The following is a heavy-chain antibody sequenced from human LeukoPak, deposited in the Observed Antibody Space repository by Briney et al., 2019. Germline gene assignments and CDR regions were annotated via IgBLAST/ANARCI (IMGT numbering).Heavy chain of an antibody. V-gene: IGHV3-53*01. CDR2: IYSGGST. CDR1: GFTVSSNY. D-gene: IGHD4-17*01. J-gene: IGHJ6*02. CDR3: ATATTVTTPYYYYGMDV. Sequence: GGSLILSCAASGFTVSSNYMSWVRQAPGKGLEWVSVIYSGGSTYYADSVKGRFTISRDNSKNTLYLQMNSLRAEGTAVYYCATATTVTTPYYYYGMDVWGQGTTVTVSS.